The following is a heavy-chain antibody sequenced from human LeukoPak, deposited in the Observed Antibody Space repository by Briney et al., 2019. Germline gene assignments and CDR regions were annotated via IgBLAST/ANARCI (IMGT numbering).Heavy chain of an antibody. Sequence: ASVKVSCKASGYTFTGYYMHWVRQAPGQGLEWMGRINPNSGGTNYAQKFQGRVTMTRDTSISTAYMELSRLRSEDTAVYYCARERGTYYDSSGYSFDYWGQGTLVTVSS. J-gene: IGHJ4*02. CDR2: INPNSGGT. CDR1: GYTFTGYY. D-gene: IGHD3-22*01. CDR3: ARERGTYYDSSGYSFDY. V-gene: IGHV1-2*06.